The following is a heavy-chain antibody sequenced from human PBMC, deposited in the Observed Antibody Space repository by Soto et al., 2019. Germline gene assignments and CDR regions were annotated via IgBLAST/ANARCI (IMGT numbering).Heavy chain of an antibody. CDR1: GFTFSSYW. D-gene: IGHD1-1*01. Sequence: GGSLRLSCADSGFTFSSYWMSWVRQAPGKGLEWVANIKQDGSEKYYVDSVKGRFTIPRDNAKNSLYLQMNSLRADDTAVYYCARDRGRDRYNWNWYFYLWGRGTLVTVSS. V-gene: IGHV3-7*03. J-gene: IGHJ2*01. CDR3: ARDRGRDRYNWNWYFYL. CDR2: IKQDGSEK.